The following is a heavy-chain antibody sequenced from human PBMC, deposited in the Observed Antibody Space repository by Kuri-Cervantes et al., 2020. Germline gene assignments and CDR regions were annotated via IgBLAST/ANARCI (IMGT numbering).Heavy chain of an antibody. Sequence: ETLSLTCAASGFTFSSYAMSWVRQAPEKGLEWVSTISGSGGSTYYADSVKGRFTISRDNSKNTLYLQMNSLRAEDTAVYYCASDQEGYYYYGMDVWGQGTTVTVSS. V-gene: IGHV3-23*01. CDR2: ISGSGGST. J-gene: IGHJ6*02. CDR1: GFTFSSYA. CDR3: ASDQEGYYYYGMDV.